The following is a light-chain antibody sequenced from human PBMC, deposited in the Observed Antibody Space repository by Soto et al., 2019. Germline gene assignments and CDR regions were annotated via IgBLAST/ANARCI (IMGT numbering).Light chain of an antibody. CDR3: QQYNSYPET. CDR2: DAS. CDR1: QSISSW. J-gene: IGKJ1*01. Sequence: DIQMTQSPSTLSASVGDRVTITCRASQSISSWLAWYQQKPGKAPKLLIYDASSLESGVPSRFSGSGSGTEFTLTISCLQPDDFATYSCQQYNSYPETFGQGTKVEIK. V-gene: IGKV1-5*01.